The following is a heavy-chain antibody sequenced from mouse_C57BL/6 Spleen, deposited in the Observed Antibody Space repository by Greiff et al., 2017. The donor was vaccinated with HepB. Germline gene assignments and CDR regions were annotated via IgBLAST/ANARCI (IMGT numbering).Heavy chain of an antibody. J-gene: IGHJ2*01. V-gene: IGHV5-17*01. CDR3: ARDYYGSGYYFDY. CDR1: GFTFSDYG. CDR2: ISSGSSTI. D-gene: IGHD1-1*01. Sequence: EVKVVESGGGLVKPGGSLKLSCAASGFTFSDYGMHWVRQAPEKGLEWVAYISSGSSTIYYADTVKGRFTISRDNAKNTLFLQMTSLRSEDTAMYYCARDYYGSGYYFDYWGQGTTLTVSS.